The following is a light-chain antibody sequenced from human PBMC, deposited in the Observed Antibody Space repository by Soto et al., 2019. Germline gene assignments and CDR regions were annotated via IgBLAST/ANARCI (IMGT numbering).Light chain of an antibody. CDR3: QQYGSSPST. CDR1: PSVSSSY. CDR2: GAS. V-gene: IGKV3-20*01. J-gene: IGKJ5*01. Sequence: EVELTQSPDILSVSPGETATLSCRASPSVSSSYLAWYQQKPGQAPRLLIYGASSRATGIPDMFSGSGSGTDFTLTIIRLEPEDVVVYYCQQYGSSPSTFGQGTRLEIK.